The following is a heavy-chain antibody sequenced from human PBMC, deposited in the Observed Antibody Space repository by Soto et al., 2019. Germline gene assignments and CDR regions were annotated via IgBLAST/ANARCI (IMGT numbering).Heavy chain of an antibody. V-gene: IGHV1-69*13. CDR1: GGTFSSYA. Sequence: ASVKVSCKASGGTFSSYAISWVRQAPGQGLELMGGIIPIFGTANYAQKFQGRVTITADESTSTAYMELSSLRSEDTAVYYCARVGCSSTSCYRYWFDPWGQGTLVTVYS. CDR2: IIPIFGTA. CDR3: ARVGCSSTSCYRYWFDP. J-gene: IGHJ5*02. D-gene: IGHD2-2*01.